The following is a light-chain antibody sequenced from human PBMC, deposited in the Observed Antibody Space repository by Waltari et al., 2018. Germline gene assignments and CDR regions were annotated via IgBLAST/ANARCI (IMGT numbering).Light chain of an antibody. CDR2: AAS. J-gene: IGKJ4*01. Sequence: AIWMTQSPSSLSASTGDRVTITCRASQDVSSYVAWYQQKPGKVPKLLIYAASTLQSGVPSRFSGSGSGTNFSLTIAYLQSDDFAVYYCQQYYTYPVAFGGGAKVEVK. CDR1: QDVSSY. V-gene: IGKV1-8*01. CDR3: QQYYTYPVA.